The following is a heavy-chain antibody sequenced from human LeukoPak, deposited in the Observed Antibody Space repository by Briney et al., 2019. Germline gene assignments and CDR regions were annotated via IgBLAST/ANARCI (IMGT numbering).Heavy chain of an antibody. Sequence: GGSLRLSCAASGFTFSSYAMSWVRQAPEKGLEWVSAISGSGGSTYYADSVKGRFTISRDNSKNTLYLQMNSLRAEDTAVYYCAKVGDGSGWYYFDYWGQGTLVTVSS. CDR1: GFTFSSYA. CDR3: AKVGDGSGWYYFDY. CDR2: ISGSGGST. J-gene: IGHJ4*02. V-gene: IGHV3-23*01. D-gene: IGHD6-19*01.